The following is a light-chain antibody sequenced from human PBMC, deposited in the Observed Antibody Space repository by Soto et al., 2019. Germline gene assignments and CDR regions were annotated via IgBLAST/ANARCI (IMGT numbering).Light chain of an antibody. V-gene: IGKV1-5*03. CDR1: QTISSW. CDR3: QHYNSYSEA. J-gene: IGKJ1*01. Sequence: DIQMTQSASSVSASVGDRFTIAFRASQTISSWLAWYQQKPGKAPKLLIYKASTLKSGVPSRFSGSGSGTEFTLTISSLQPDDFATYYCQHYNSYSEAFGQGTKVDI. CDR2: KAS.